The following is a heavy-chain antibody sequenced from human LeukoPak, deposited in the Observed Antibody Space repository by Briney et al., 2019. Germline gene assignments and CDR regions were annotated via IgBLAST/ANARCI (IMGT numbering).Heavy chain of an antibody. CDR1: GFTFSSDA. CDR3: AKDLRLMVSNWPYP. J-gene: IGHJ5*02. D-gene: IGHD2-8*01. Sequence: GGSLRLSCAASGFTFSSDAMSWVRQAPGKGLEWVSAISGSGGSTYYADSVKGRFTISRDDSKNTLYLQMNSLRAEDTAVYYCAKDLRLMVSNWPYPWGQGTLVTVSS. V-gene: IGHV3-23*01. CDR2: ISGSGGST.